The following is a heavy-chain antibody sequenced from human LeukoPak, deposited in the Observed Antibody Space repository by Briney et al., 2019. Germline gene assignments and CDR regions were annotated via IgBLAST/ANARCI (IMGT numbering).Heavy chain of an antibody. CDR2: IYYSGST. CDR3: ARNRVLNYYYYYMDV. D-gene: IGHD1-14*01. CDR1: GGSISSYY. J-gene: IGHJ6*03. V-gene: IGHV4-59*01. Sequence: SETLSLTCTVSGGSISSYYWSWIRRPPGKGLEWIGYIYYSGSTNYNPSLKSRVTISVDTSKNQFSLKLSSVTAADTAVYYCARNRVLNYYYYYMDVWGKGTTVTVSS.